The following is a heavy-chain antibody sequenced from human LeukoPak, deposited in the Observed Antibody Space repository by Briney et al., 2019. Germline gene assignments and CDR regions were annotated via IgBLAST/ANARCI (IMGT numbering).Heavy chain of an antibody. D-gene: IGHD2-2*01. CDR1: GYTFTGYY. CDR2: INPNSGGT. CDR3: ARGGQLLGIDFDY. J-gene: IGHJ4*02. V-gene: IGHV1-2*02. Sequence: ALVKVSCKASGYTFTGYYMRWVRQAPGQGLEWMGWINPNSGGTNYAQKFQGRVTMTRDTSISTAYMELSRLRSDDTAVYYCARGGQLLGIDFDYWGQGTLVTVSS.